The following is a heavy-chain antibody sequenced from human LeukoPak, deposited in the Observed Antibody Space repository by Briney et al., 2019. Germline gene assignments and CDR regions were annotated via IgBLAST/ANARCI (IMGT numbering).Heavy chain of an antibody. CDR2: ISSSRSYI. V-gene: IGHV3-21*01. Sequence: GGSLRLSCAASGFTFSSYSMNWVRQAPGEGLEWVSSISSSRSYIYYADSVKGLFTISRDNAKNSLYLQMTSLRAEDTAVYYCARVSSSGWYNWFDPWGQGTLVTVSS. CDR1: GFTFSSYS. D-gene: IGHD6-19*01. CDR3: ARVSSSGWYNWFDP. J-gene: IGHJ5*02.